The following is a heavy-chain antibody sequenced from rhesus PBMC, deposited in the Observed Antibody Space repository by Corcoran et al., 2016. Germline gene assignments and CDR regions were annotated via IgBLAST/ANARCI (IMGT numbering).Heavy chain of an antibody. CDR2: IKDIGRT. CDR1: GGSISRGYYY. Sequence: QVQLQESGPGLVKPSETLSLTCAVSGGSISRGYYYWSWISQPPGKGLEGIERIKDIGRTTYKPSPKSRVTISRDTSKNQFSLKLSSVTAADTAGYYCARADLGAEYFEFWGQGALVTVSS. CDR3: ARADLGAEYFEF. J-gene: IGHJ1*01. V-gene: IGHV4-122*02.